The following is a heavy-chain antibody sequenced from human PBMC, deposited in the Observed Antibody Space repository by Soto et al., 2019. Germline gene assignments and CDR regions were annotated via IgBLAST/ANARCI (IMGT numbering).Heavy chain of an antibody. Sequence: KPGGSLRLSCAASGFIFNTYSMNWVRQAPGKGLEWVSSISSSSNYIYYADSLKGRFTISRDNAKNSLFLQMNSLRADDTAVYYCARGGDYDFWSGSQNWFDPWGQGTLVTVSS. CDR1: GFIFNTYS. V-gene: IGHV3-21*01. CDR2: ISSSSNYI. CDR3: ARGGDYDFWSGSQNWFDP. D-gene: IGHD3-3*01. J-gene: IGHJ5*02.